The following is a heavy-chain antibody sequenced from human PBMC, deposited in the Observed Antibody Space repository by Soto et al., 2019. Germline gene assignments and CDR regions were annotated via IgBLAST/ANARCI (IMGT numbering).Heavy chain of an antibody. CDR3: ASSSSSSEPYGMDV. V-gene: IGHV3-11*06. J-gene: IGHJ6*02. CDR2: ISSSSSYT. Sequence: PGGSLRLSCAASGFTFSDYYMSWIRQAPGKGLEWVSYISSSSSYTNYADSVKGRFTISRDNAKNSLYLQMNSLRAEDTAVYYCASSSSSSEPYGMDVWGQGTTVTVSS. CDR1: GFTFSDYY. D-gene: IGHD6-6*01.